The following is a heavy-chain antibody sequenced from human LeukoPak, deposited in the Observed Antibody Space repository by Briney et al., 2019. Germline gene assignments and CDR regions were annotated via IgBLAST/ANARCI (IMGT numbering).Heavy chain of an antibody. D-gene: IGHD4-17*01. V-gene: IGHV3-21*01. CDR1: GFTFTSYS. J-gene: IGHJ4*02. CDR3: ARGGATVGDY. CDR2: ISSSSSYI. Sequence: GGSLRLSCAASGFTFTSYSMNWVRQAPGKGLEWVSSISSSSSYIYYADSVKGRFTISRDNAKNSLYLQMNSLRAEDTAVYYCARGGATVGDYWGQGTLVTVSS.